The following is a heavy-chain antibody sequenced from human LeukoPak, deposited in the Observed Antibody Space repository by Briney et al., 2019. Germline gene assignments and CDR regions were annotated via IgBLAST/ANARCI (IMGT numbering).Heavy chain of an antibody. CDR1: GFTVFNYW. J-gene: IGHJ5*02. Sequence: GGSLRLSCAASGFTVFNYWMSWVRQAPGKGLEWVANINLDGSQKYYVDSLKGRFTISRDNAKNSLYLQMNSLRAEDTAVYYCARESGYHGSGFDPWGQGTLVTVSS. D-gene: IGHD3-10*01. V-gene: IGHV3-7*01. CDR2: INLDGSQK. CDR3: ARESGYHGSGFDP.